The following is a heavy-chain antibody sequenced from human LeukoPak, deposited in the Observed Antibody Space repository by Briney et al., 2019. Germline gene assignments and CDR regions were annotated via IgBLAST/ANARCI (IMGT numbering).Heavy chain of an antibody. Sequence: GGSLRLSCAASGFTFDDYAMHWVRQAPGKGLEWVSGISWNSGSIGYADSVKGRFTISRDNAKNSLYLQMNSLRAEDTVLYYCAKGSSWYPEPNNWFDPWGQGTLVTVSS. V-gene: IGHV3-9*01. CDR2: ISWNSGSI. CDR1: GFTFDDYA. CDR3: AKGSSWYPEPNNWFDP. J-gene: IGHJ5*02. D-gene: IGHD6-13*01.